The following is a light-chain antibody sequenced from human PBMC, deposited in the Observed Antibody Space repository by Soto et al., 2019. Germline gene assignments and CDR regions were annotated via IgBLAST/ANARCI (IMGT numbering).Light chain of an antibody. CDR3: ISYTGSSTSYV. CDR2: GVS. CDR1: RSDIGSYNC. Sequence: QSALTQPASVSGSPGQSITISCSGTRSDIGSYNCVAWYQQFPGKTPKILIYGVSNRPSGVSSRFSGSKSGNTASLTISGLQAEDEADYYCISYTGSSTSYVFGSGTKVTVL. J-gene: IGLJ1*01. V-gene: IGLV2-14*01.